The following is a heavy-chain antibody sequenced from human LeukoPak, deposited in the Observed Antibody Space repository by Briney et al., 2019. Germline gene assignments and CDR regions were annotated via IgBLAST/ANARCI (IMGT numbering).Heavy chain of an antibody. Sequence: SETLSLTCTVSGGSISSYYWSWIRQPPGKGLEWIGYIYYSGSTNYNPSLKSRVTISADTSKNQFSLKLSSVTAADTAVYYCARDLLGAMDVWGQGTTVTVSS. J-gene: IGHJ6*02. CDR1: GGSISSYY. CDR3: ARDLLGAMDV. V-gene: IGHV4-59*01. CDR2: IYYSGST. D-gene: IGHD3-3*02.